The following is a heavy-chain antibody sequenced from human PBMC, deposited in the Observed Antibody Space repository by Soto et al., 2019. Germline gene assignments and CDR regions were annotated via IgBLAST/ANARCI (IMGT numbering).Heavy chain of an antibody. CDR2: IKQDGSEK. Sequence: PGGSLRLSCAASGFTFSSYWMSWVRQAPGKGLEWVANIKQDGSEKYYVDSVKGRFTISRDNAKNSLYLQMNSLRAEDTAVYYCARDVGDILTGIEPYFDYWGQGTLVTVSS. CDR1: GFTFSSYW. D-gene: IGHD3-9*01. J-gene: IGHJ4*02. V-gene: IGHV3-7*01. CDR3: ARDVGDILTGIEPYFDY.